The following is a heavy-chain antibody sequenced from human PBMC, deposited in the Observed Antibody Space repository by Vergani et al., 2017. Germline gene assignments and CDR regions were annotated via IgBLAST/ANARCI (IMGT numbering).Heavy chain of an antibody. CDR3: ARDDSRGTTPDD. CDR2: ISSISSYI. D-gene: IGHD3-22*01. Sequence: EVQLVESGGGLVKPGGSLRLSCAASGFTFSSYSMNWVRQAPGKGLEWVSSISSISSYIYFADSVKGRFTIARDNAKTTLYLQMNSLRAEDTAVYYCARDDSRGTTPDDWGQGTLVTVSS. J-gene: IGHJ4*02. V-gene: IGHV3-21*01. CDR1: GFTFSSYS.